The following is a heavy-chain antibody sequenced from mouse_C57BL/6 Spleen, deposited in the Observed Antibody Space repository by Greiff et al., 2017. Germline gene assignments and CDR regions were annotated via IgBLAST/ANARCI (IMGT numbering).Heavy chain of an antibody. CDR3: ARSHYYGSSYTWFAY. D-gene: IGHD1-1*01. CDR2: IYPGDGDT. J-gene: IGHJ3*01. V-gene: IGHV1-80*01. Sequence: QVQLQQSGAELVKPGASVKISCKASGYAFSSYWMNWVKQRPGKGLEWIGQIYPGDGDTNYNGKFKGKATLTADKSSSTAYMQLSSLTSEDSAVYFCARSHYYGSSYTWFAYWGQGTLVTVSA. CDR1: GYAFSSYW.